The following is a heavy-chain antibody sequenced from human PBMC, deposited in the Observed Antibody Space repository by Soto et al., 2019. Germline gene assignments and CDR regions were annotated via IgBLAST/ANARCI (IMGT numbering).Heavy chain of an antibody. CDR3: ACRGTPPPHGADPFSDYYGMDV. Sequence: QVQLVQSGAEVKKPGSSVKVSCKASGGTFSSYTISWVRQAPGQGLEWMGRIIPILGIANYAQKFQGRVTIAADKCAGKALKELSRLGADETAVYYCACRGTPPPHGADPFSDYYGMDVWGQGTTVTVSS. CDR2: IIPILGIA. D-gene: IGHD1-1*01. J-gene: IGHJ6*02. CDR1: GGTFSSYT. V-gene: IGHV1-69*02.